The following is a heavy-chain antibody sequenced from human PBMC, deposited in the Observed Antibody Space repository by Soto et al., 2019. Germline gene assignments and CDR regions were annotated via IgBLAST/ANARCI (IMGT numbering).Heavy chain of an antibody. CDR2: IIPIFGTA. CDR3: ARELQGLYYFDY. Sequence: GASVKVSCKASGGTFSSYAISWVRQAPGQGLEWMGGIIPIFGTANYAQKFQGRVTITRDTSASTAYMELTSLRSEDTAVYYCARELQGLYYFDYWGQGTLVTVSS. J-gene: IGHJ4*02. V-gene: IGHV1-69*05. CDR1: GGTFSSYA. D-gene: IGHD2-15*01.